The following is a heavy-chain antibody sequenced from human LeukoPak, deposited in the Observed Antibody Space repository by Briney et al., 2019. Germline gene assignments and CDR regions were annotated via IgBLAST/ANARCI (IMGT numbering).Heavy chain of an antibody. CDR2: IYPDDSDT. CDR3: ARPLTTSYDAFDI. V-gene: IGHV5-51*01. D-gene: IGHD2/OR15-2a*01. Sequence: GESLKISCKGSGYSFTSYWIAWVRQMPGKGLQWMGIIYPDDSDTRYSPSFQGQVTISADKSISTAYLQWSSLKASDTAMYYCARPLTTSYDAFDIWGQGTMVTVSS. J-gene: IGHJ3*02. CDR1: GYSFTSYW.